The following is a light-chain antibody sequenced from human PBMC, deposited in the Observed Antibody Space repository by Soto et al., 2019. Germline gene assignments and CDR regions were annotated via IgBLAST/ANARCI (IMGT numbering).Light chain of an antibody. Sequence: ENVLTQSPGTLSLSPGERATLSCRASQTITSSFLAWYQQKPGQAPRLLIYGASNRATGIPDRFSGSGSGTDFTLTISRLEPEDFAVYYCQHYGSSPTWTFGQGTKVDIK. J-gene: IGKJ1*01. V-gene: IGKV3-20*01. CDR2: GAS. CDR1: QTITSSF. CDR3: QHYGSSPTWT.